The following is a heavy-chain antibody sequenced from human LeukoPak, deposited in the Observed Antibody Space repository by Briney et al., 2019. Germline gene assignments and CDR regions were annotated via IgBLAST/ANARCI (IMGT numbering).Heavy chain of an antibody. V-gene: IGHV4-39*01. J-gene: IGHJ4*02. Sequence: PSETLSLTCTVSGGSISSSSYYWGWTRQPPGKGLEWIGSIYYSGSTYYNPSLKSRVTISVDTSKNQFSLKLSSVTAADTAVYYCARLSVLYDKYPLWGQGTLVTVSS. CDR3: ARLSVLYDKYPL. CDR1: GGSISSSSYY. CDR2: IYYSGST. D-gene: IGHD2/OR15-2a*01.